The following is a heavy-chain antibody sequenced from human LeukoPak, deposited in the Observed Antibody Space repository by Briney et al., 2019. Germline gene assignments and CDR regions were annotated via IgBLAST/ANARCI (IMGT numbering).Heavy chain of an antibody. J-gene: IGHJ4*02. D-gene: IGHD6-19*01. V-gene: IGHV4-4*08. CDR1: SGSTSGYY. Sequence: SETLSLTCTLSSGSTSGYYWSWVRQPPGKGLEWIGYVYVQSSEYTSYNPSLKSRVSKSFDTSKNHFSLSLTAVTAADTAVYYCARNWGSGGSYLFASWGQGTLVSVSS. CDR2: VYVQSSEYT. CDR3: ARNWGSGGSYLFAS.